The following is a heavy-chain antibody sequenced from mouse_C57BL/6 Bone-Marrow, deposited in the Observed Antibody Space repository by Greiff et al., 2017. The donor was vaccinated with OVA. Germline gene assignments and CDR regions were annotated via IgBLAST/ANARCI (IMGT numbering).Heavy chain of an antibody. CDR1: GFSLSTFGMG. J-gene: IGHJ3*01. D-gene: IGHD1-1*01. CDR3: ARILLRAFAY. Sequence: QVTLKVSGPGILQPSQTLSLTCSFSGFSLSTFGMGVGWIRQPSGKGLEWLAHLWWDDDKYYNPALKVLLTISKNTYKNQVFLKIANLDTADTATYYCARILLRAFAYWGQGTLVTVSA. V-gene: IGHV8-8*01. CDR2: LWWDDDK.